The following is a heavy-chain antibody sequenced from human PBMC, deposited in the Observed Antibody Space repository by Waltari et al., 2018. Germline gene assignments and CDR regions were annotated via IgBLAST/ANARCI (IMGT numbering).Heavy chain of an antibody. J-gene: IGHJ4*02. CDR2: IYPGDSDT. V-gene: IGHV5-51*01. CDR3: ARHSDRGSYYLPLDY. Sequence: EVQLVQSGAEVKKPGESLKISCKGSGYSFTSYWIGWVRQMPGKGPEWMGIIYPGDSDTRYSPSFQGQVTISADKSISTAYLQWSSLKASDTAMYYCARHSDRGSYYLPLDYWGQGTLVTVSS. CDR1: GYSFTSYW. D-gene: IGHD1-26*01.